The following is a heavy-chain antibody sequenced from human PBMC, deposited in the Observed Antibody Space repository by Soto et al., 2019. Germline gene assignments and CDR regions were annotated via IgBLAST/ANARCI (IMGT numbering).Heavy chain of an antibody. Sequence: SETLSLTCTVSGDSISTFYWGWMRQSPGKELEWIGYVYYTGSTNYNPSLKSRVTISVDRSKNQFSLKLTSANAADTAVYYCARGRTVRNYADDSSDYFYFFGYWGQGTQVTVSS. CDR2: VYYTGST. V-gene: IGHV4-59*01. D-gene: IGHD3-22*01. CDR3: ARGRTVRNYADDSSDYFYFFGY. J-gene: IGHJ4*02. CDR1: GDSISTFY.